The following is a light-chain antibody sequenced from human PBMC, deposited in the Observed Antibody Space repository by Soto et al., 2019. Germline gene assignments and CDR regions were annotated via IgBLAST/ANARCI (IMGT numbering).Light chain of an antibody. Sequence: QSALTQPPSVSGSPGQSVTISCTGTSTDFVSYNRVSWYQQPPGTAPKLIIYEASNRPSGVPDRFSGSKSGNTASLTISGLQAADEADYYCSLYTRENTYVFRTATTVTV. CDR1: STDFVSYNR. V-gene: IGLV2-18*01. J-gene: IGLJ1*01. CDR3: SLYTRENTYV. CDR2: EAS.